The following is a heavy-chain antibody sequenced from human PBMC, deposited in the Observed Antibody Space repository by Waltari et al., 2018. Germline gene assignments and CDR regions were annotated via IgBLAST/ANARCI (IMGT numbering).Heavy chain of an antibody. CDR2: IIPILGTA. CDR3: ARPQATSYYYYYGMDV. CDR1: GGTFSSYA. V-gene: IGHV1-69*01. D-gene: IGHD1-26*01. J-gene: IGHJ6*02. Sequence: QVQLVQSGAEVKKPGSSVKVSCKASGGTFSSYAISWVRQAPGQGLEWMGGIIPILGTANDAQKFQGRVTMTADESTSTAYMELSSLRSEDTAVYYCARPQATSYYYYYGMDVWGQGTTVTVSS.